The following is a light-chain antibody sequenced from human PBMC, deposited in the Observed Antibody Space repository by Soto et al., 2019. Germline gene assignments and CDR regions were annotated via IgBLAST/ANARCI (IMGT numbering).Light chain of an antibody. CDR1: QSVSSSY. V-gene: IGKV3-20*01. J-gene: IGKJ2*01. CDR2: GAS. CDR3: QQYGSSPPYT. Sequence: EIVLTQSPGTLSLSPGERATLSCRASQSVSSSYLAWYQQKPGQAPRLRIYGASSRATGIPDRFSGSGSGKDFTLTISRLEPEDFAVYSCQQYGSSPPYTFGQGTKLEIK.